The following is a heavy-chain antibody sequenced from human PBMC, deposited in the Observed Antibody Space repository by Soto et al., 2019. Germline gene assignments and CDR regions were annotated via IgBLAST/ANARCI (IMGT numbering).Heavy chain of an antibody. CDR2: IKQDGTEK. CDR1: GFTFSTYW. J-gene: IGHJ4*02. CDR3: AREGDYFDFWSGNGRNIDY. Sequence: EVQLVESGGGLVQPGGALRLSCAASGFTFSTYWMSWVRQAPGKGLEWVANIKQDGTEKYYVDSVKGRFTVSRDNAENSLYLQMNSLGAGDTAVYYCAREGDYFDFWSGNGRNIDYWGQGTLVTVSS. D-gene: IGHD3-3*01. V-gene: IGHV3-7*01.